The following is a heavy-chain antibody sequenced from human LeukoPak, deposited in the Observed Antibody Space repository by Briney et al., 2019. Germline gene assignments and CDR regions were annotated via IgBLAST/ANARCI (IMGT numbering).Heavy chain of an antibody. V-gene: IGHV1-18*01. CDR1: GYTFTSYG. D-gene: IGHD5-12*01. CDR3: ARVGRWWLPKDDAFDI. Sequence: ASVKVSCKASGYTFTSYGISWVQQAPGQGLEWMGWISAYNGNTNYAQKLQGRVTMTTDTSTSTAYMELRSLRSDDTAVYYCARVGRWWLPKDDAFDIWGQGTMVTVSS. CDR2: ISAYNGNT. J-gene: IGHJ3*02.